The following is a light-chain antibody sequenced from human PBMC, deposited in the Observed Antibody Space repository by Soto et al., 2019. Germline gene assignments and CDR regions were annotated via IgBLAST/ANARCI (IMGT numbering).Light chain of an antibody. V-gene: IGKV3-11*01. CDR2: DAS. CDR3: QQRSNWPPMNT. J-gene: IGKJ5*01. Sequence: EIVLTQSPATLSLSPGERATLSCRASQSVSSYLAWSQQKPGQAPRLLIYDASNRATGIPARFSGSGSGTAFALAISSLEPEDFAVYYCQQRSNWPPMNTFGQGTRLEIK. CDR1: QSVSSY.